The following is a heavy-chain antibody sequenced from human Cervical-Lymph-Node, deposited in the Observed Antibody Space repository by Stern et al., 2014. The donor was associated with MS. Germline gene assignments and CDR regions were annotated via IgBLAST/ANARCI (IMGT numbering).Heavy chain of an antibody. CDR1: GYNFNTYW. Sequence: EVQLVESGAEVKKPGESLKISCKVFGYNFNTYWIAWVRQMPGKGLEWMGIIYPGDSETRYNPSFQGRVTISVAKSISTAYLQWSTLKASDTAIYYCARHVYGMDVWGQGTTVTVSS. CDR3: ARHVYGMDV. CDR2: IYPGDSET. V-gene: IGHV5-51*01. J-gene: IGHJ6*02.